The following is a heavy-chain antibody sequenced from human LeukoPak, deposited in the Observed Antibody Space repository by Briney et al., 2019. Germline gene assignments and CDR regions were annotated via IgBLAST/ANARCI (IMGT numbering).Heavy chain of an antibody. V-gene: IGHV4-59*01. D-gene: IGHD5-18*01. CDR3: ARSGGYSYGPTLDY. Sequence: SETLSLTCTVSGGPISGYYWHWIRQSPGKGLEWIGYVSYSGSTNYNPSLKSRVTMSIDTSNNQVSLNLRSVAAADTAVYYCARSGGYSYGPTLDYWGQGTLVTVSS. CDR1: GGPISGYY. J-gene: IGHJ4*02. CDR2: VSYSGST.